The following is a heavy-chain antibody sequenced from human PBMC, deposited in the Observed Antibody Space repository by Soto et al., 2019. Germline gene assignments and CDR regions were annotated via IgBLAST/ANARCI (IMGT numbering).Heavy chain of an antibody. Sequence: PGGSLRLSCAASGFTFSSYGMHWVRQAPGKGLEWVAVIWYDGSNKYYADSVKGRFTISRDNSKNTLYLQMNSLRAEDTAVYYCARAALRYFAWFNWFDPWGKGTLVTVS. D-gene: IGHD3-9*01. J-gene: IGHJ5*02. CDR1: GFTFSSYG. CDR2: IWYDGSNK. V-gene: IGHV3-33*01. CDR3: ARAALRYFAWFNWFDP.